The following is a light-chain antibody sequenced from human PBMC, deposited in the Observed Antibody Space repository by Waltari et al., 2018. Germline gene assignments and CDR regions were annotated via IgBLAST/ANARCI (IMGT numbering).Light chain of an antibody. CDR1: SSAIGSYSL. J-gene: IGLJ3*02. CDR3: CSYAGTITPWV. CDR2: EVN. Sequence: QSALTQSASVSGSPGQSITIPCIGTSSAIGSYSLVSWYQQHPGKAPKLIIYEVNNRPSGVSNRFSGSKSGNTASLTISGLQAEDEADYYCCSYAGTITPWVFGGGTKLTVL. V-gene: IGLV2-23*02.